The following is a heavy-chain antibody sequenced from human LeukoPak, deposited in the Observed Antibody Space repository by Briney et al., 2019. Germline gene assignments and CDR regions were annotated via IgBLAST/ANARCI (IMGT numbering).Heavy chain of an antibody. CDR3: AKEGPYCGGDCYGVFDY. Sequence: PGRSLRLSCAASGFTFNNYAVAWVRQTPEKGLEWVSVISGRGSTIYYADSVKGRFTISRDNSKNTLYLQMNGLRAEDTAVYYCAKEGPYCGGDCYGVFDYWGQGTLVTVSS. D-gene: IGHD2-21*02. CDR2: ISGRGSTI. J-gene: IGHJ4*02. V-gene: IGHV3-23*01. CDR1: GFTFNNYA.